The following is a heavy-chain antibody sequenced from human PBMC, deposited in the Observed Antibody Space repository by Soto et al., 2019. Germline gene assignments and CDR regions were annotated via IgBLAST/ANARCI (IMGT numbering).Heavy chain of an antibody. D-gene: IGHD2-21*02. CDR2: IWYDGSNK. Sequence: GGSLRLSCAASGFTFSSYGMHWVRQAPGKGLEWVAVIWYDGSNKYYADSVKGRFTISRDNSKNTLYLQLNSLRAEDTAVYYCAREGHIVVVTAIPSYYGMDVWGQGTTVTVSS. J-gene: IGHJ6*02. V-gene: IGHV3-33*08. CDR1: GFTFSSYG. CDR3: AREGHIVVVTAIPSYYGMDV.